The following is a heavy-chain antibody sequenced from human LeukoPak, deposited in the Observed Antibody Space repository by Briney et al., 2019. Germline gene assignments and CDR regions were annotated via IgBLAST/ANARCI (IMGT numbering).Heavy chain of an antibody. CDR3: ARRGWGFGEPKRDHDTFDI. V-gene: IGHV5-51*01. J-gene: IGHJ3*02. D-gene: IGHD3-10*01. CDR2: IYPGDSDV. Sequence: GESLKISCKGSGYSFTNYWIAWVGQMPGQGLEWMAIIYPGDSDVRYSSSFQGQFTISVDKSVSTTCLRWSSLKASYTAMYYCARRGWGFGEPKRDHDTFDIWGQGTMVTVSS. CDR1: GYSFTNYW.